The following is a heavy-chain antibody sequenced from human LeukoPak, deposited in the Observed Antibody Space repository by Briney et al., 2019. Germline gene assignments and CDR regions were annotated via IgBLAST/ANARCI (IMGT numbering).Heavy chain of an antibody. CDR2: IKSKTDGGTT. Sequence: GGPLRLSCAASGFTFSNAWMGWVRQAPGKGLEWVGRIKSKTDGGTTDYAAPVKGRFTISRDDSKNTLYLQMNSLKTEDTAVYYCTTGGVIVVVITPDDAFDIWGQGTMVTVSS. CDR3: TTGGVIVVVITPDDAFDI. V-gene: IGHV3-15*01. CDR1: GFTFSNAW. J-gene: IGHJ3*02. D-gene: IGHD3-22*01.